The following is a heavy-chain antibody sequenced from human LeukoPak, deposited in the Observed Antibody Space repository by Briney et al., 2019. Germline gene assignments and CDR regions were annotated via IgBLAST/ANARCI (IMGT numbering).Heavy chain of an antibody. Sequence: SETLSLTCTVSGGSISSSSYYWVWIRQPPGKGLEWIGSIYYSGSTYYNPSLKSRVTISVDTSKNQFSLKLSSVTAADTAVYYCARTSGSGRYWGQGTLVTVSS. CDR1: GGSISSSSYY. V-gene: IGHV4-39*01. CDR2: IYYSGST. J-gene: IGHJ4*02. D-gene: IGHD6-19*01. CDR3: ARTSGSGRY.